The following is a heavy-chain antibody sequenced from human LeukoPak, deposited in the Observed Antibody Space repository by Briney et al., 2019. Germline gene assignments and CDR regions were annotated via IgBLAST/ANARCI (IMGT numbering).Heavy chain of an antibody. D-gene: IGHD3-22*01. J-gene: IGHJ6*03. Sequence: SVKVSCKASGGTFSSYAISWVRQAPGQGLEWMGGIIPIFGTANYAQKFQGRVTITTDESPRPAYMELSSLRSEDTAVYYCASSGYYYDSSGYYYAYYYMDVWGKGPTVPLSS. CDR2: IIPIFGTA. CDR3: ASSGYYYDSSGYYYAYYYMDV. CDR1: GGTFSSYA. V-gene: IGHV1-69*05.